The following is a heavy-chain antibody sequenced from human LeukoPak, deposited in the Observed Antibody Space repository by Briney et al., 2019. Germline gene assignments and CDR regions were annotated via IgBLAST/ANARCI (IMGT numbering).Heavy chain of an antibody. J-gene: IGHJ4*02. D-gene: IGHD3-22*01. CDR2: INHSGST. CDR1: GGSFSGYY. V-gene: IGHV4-34*01. Sequence: SETPSLTCAVYGGSFSGYYWSWIRQPPGKGLEWIGEINHSGSTNYNPSLKSRVTIPVDTSKNQFSLKLSSVTAADTAVYYCARGSGYYYDSSGSGGWGQGTLVTVSS. CDR3: ARGSGYYYDSSGSGG.